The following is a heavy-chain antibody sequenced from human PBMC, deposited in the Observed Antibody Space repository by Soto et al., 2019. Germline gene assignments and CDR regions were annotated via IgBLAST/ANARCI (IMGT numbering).Heavy chain of an antibody. V-gene: IGHV1-3*01. CDR3: SRARTHYDILTGYPIDAFDI. D-gene: IGHD3-9*01. CDR1: GYTFTSYA. Sequence: ASVKVSCKASGYTFTSYAMHWVRQAPGQRLEWMGWIKAGNGNTKYSQKNQGRVTITKDTSASTAYMELSSLRSEDTAVFYFSRARTHYDILTGYPIDAFDIWGQGTMVTVSS. CDR2: IKAGNGNT. J-gene: IGHJ3*02.